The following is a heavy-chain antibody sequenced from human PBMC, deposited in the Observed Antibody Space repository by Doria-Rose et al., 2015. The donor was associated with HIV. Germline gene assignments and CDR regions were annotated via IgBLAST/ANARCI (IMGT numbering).Heavy chain of an antibody. CDR2: IKEDGSEK. D-gene: IGHD2-2*01. J-gene: IGHJ5*02. CDR3: ARGSYARES. CDR1: GFIFTKYW. V-gene: IGHV3-7*05. Sequence: EVQLLESGGGLVQPGGSLRLSCAASGFIFTKYWMTWVRQAPGKGLEWVANIKEDGSEKHYVDSVKGRFTVSRDNAKTSLYLQMNSLRAEDTAVYYGARGSYARESWVLGTLVTVSS.